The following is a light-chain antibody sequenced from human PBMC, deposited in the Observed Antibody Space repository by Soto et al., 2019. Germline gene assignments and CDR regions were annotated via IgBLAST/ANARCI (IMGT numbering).Light chain of an antibody. Sequence: EIVLTQSPATVSLSPGERATLSCRASQSVSSYLAWYQQKPGQAPRLLIYDASNRATGIPARFSGSGSGTDFTLTISSLEPEDFAVYYCQQRSNWPLTFGGGTRWIS. V-gene: IGKV3-11*01. CDR3: QQRSNWPLT. CDR1: QSVSSY. J-gene: IGKJ4*01. CDR2: DAS.